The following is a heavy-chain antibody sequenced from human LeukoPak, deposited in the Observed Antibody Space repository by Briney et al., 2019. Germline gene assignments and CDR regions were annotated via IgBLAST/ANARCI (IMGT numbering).Heavy chain of an antibody. CDR1: AGSMRSYF. CDR2: IYSSGNT. J-gene: IGHJ4*02. CDR3: AREGPYSGRWYYFDY. V-gene: IGHV4-4*07. D-gene: IGHD6-13*01. Sequence: PSETLSLTCTVSAGSMRSYFWSWIRQPAGRGLEWIGRIYSSGNTNYNPSLKSRVTMSVDTSKNQFSLKLTSVTAADTAFYYCAREGPYSGRWYYFDYWGQGILVTVSS.